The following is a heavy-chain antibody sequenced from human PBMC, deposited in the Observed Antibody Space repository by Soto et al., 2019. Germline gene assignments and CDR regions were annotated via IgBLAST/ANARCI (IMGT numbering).Heavy chain of an antibody. CDR3: AKDSLSSSWYTSGDY. Sequence: GGSLRLSCAASGFTFSSYGMHWVRQAPGKGLEWVAVISYDGSNKYYADSVKGRFTISRDNSKNTLYLQMNSLRAEDTAVYYCAKDSLSSSWYTSGDYWGQGTLVTVSS. D-gene: IGHD6-13*01. J-gene: IGHJ4*02. CDR2: ISYDGSNK. V-gene: IGHV3-30*18. CDR1: GFTFSSYG.